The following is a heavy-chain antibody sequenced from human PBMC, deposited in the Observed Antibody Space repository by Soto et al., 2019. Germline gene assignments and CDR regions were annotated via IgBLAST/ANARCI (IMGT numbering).Heavy chain of an antibody. CDR3: AVGTYRSSSGSQHSNSGGWFDP. V-gene: IGHV1-69*01. J-gene: IGHJ5*02. CDR2: IIPIFGTA. Sequence: QVQLVQSGAEVKKPGSSVKFSCKASGVTFSSYAISWVRQAPGQGLEWMGGIIPIFGTANYAQKFQGRVTINAEESTSTAYMEMISLRSEDTAVYYCAVGTYRSSSGSQHSNSGGWFDPWGQGTLVPVSS. CDR1: GVTFSSYA. D-gene: IGHD6-6*01.